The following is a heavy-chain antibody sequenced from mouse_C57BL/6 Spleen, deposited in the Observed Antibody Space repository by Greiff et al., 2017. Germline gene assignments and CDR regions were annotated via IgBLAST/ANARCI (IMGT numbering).Heavy chain of an antibody. D-gene: IGHD1-1*01. V-gene: IGHV1-81*01. Sequence: QVQLQQSGAELARPGASVKLSCKASGYTFTSYGISWVKQRTGQGLEWIGEIYPRSGNTYYNEKFKGKATLTADKSSSTAYMELRSLTSEDSAVYCCARKRFTTVVATDGYFDVWGTGTTVTVSS. J-gene: IGHJ1*03. CDR3: ARKRFTTVVATDGYFDV. CDR1: GYTFTSYG. CDR2: IYPRSGNT.